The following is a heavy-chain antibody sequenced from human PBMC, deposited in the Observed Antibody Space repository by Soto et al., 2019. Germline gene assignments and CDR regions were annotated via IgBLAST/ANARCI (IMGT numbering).Heavy chain of an antibody. J-gene: IGHJ4*02. CDR3: ARSSPFDY. CDR1: GGPISSYY. V-gene: IGHV4-59*08. CDR2: IYYSGST. D-gene: IGHD6-6*01. Sequence: PXXTLFLACTVSGGPISSYYWRWIRQPPGKGLEWIGYIYYSGSTNYNPSLKSRVTISVDTSKNQFSLKLSSVTAADTAVYYCARSSPFDYWGQGTLVTVSS.